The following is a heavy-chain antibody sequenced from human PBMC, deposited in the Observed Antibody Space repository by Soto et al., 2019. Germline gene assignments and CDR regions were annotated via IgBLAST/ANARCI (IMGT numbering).Heavy chain of an antibody. CDR1: GGSISSYY. D-gene: IGHD3-16*01. Sequence: SETLSLTCTVSGGSISSYYRSWIRQPPGKGLEWIGYIYYIGSTNYNPSLKSRVTISVDTSKNQFSLKLSSVTAADTAVYYCARQDYVSAFDIWGQGTMVTVSS. V-gene: IGHV4-59*08. CDR2: IYYIGST. CDR3: ARQDYVSAFDI. J-gene: IGHJ3*02.